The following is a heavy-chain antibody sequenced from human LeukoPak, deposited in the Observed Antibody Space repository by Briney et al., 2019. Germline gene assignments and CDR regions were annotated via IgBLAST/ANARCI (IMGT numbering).Heavy chain of an antibody. Sequence: GGSLRLSCAASGFTVSSNYMSWVRQAPGKGLEWVSVIYSGGSTYYADSVKGRFTISRDNSKNTLYLQMNSLGAEDTAVYYCARGGYSYGYVYVYWGQGTLVTVSS. CDR1: GFTVSSNY. CDR3: ARGGYSYGYVYVY. J-gene: IGHJ4*02. V-gene: IGHV3-53*01. D-gene: IGHD5-18*01. CDR2: IYSGGST.